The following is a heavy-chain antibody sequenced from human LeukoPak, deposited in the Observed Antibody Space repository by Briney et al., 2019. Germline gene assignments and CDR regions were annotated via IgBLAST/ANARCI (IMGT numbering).Heavy chain of an antibody. J-gene: IGHJ5*02. CDR3: ARDRGSHTGNNCFDP. D-gene: IGHD5-18*01. CDR1: GFNFDDYG. V-gene: IGHV3-20*01. Sequence: GGSLRLSCVSSGFNFDDYGMSWVRQAPGKGLEWVSGINWNGDSTGYADSVKGRFTISRDNAKDSLYLQMNSLRAGDTALYHCARDRGSHTGNNCFDPWGQGTLVTVSS. CDR2: INWNGDST.